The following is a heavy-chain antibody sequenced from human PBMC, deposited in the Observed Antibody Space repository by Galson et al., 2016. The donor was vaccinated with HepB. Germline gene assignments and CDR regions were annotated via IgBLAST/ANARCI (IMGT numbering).Heavy chain of an antibody. D-gene: IGHD4/OR15-4a*01. Sequence: PALVKPTQTLTLTCTFSGFSLRSSGVGVGWIRQPPGKALEWLALIYWDDDKRYSPSLKSRLTITKGTSKNQVVLTMTNMDPVDTATYYCEDRHGGGGNYETKNACDVRGHGTMVIVSS. CDR1: GFSLRSSGVG. J-gene: IGHJ3*01. CDR2: IYWDDDK. V-gene: IGHV2-5*02. CDR3: EDRHGGGGNYETKNACDV.